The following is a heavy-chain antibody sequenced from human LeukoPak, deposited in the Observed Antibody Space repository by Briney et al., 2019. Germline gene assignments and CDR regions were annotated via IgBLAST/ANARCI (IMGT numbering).Heavy chain of an antibody. D-gene: IGHD2-2*01. CDR3: ARPWGPAPGR. Sequence: GGSLRLSCAASGFTFSTYWMTWVRQAPGKGLEWVANIKEDGTEKYYVDSVKGRFTISRDNAKNSLYLQMNSLRAKDTAVYHCARPWGPAPGRWGQGTLVTVSS. CDR2: IKEDGTEK. CDR1: GFTFSTYW. V-gene: IGHV3-7*05. J-gene: IGHJ4*02.